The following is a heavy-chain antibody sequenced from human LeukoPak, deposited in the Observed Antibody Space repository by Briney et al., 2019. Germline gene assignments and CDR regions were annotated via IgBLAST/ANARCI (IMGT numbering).Heavy chain of an antibody. CDR3: AGGTGARYYSSSWYGSGWFDP. J-gene: IGHJ5*02. CDR1: GYTFTGYY. Sequence: ASVKVSCKASGYTFTGYYMHWVRQAPGQGLEWMGWINPNSGGTNYAQKFQGRVTMTRDTSISTAYMELSRLRSDDTTVYYCAGGTGARYYSSSWYGSGWFDPWGQGTLVTVSS. D-gene: IGHD6-13*01. V-gene: IGHV1-2*02. CDR2: INPNSGGT.